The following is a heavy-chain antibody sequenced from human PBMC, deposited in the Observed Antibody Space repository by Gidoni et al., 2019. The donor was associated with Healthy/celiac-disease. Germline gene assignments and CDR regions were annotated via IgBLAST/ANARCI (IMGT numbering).Heavy chain of an antibody. D-gene: IGHD1-26*01. CDR2: ISYDGSNK. CDR3: AKDGRSGSYGYYYYYGMDV. J-gene: IGHJ6*02. Sequence: QVQLVESGGGVVQPGRSLRLSCAASGFTFSSYGMHWVRQAPGKGLEWVAVISYDGSNKYYADSVKGRFTISRDNSKNTLYLQMNSLRAEDTAVYYCAKDGRSGSYGYYYYYGMDVWGQGTTVTVSS. V-gene: IGHV3-30*18. CDR1: GFTFSSYG.